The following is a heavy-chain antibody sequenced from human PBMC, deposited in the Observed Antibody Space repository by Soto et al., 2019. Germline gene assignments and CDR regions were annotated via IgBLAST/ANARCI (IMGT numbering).Heavy chain of an antibody. Sequence: VGSLRLSCAASGFTFSNAWMSWVRQAPGKGLEWVGRIKSKTNGGTTDYAAPVNGRFTISRDDSKNTLYLQMNSLDTEDSAVYYCTSDDPLNKNWGQGSLVTVSS. CDR3: TSDDPLNKN. CDR2: IKSKTNGGTT. J-gene: IGHJ1*01. V-gene: IGHV3-15*01. CDR1: GFTFSNAW.